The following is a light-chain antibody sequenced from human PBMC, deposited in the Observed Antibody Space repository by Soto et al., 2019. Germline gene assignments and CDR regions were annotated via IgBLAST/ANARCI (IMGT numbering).Light chain of an antibody. V-gene: IGLV1-44*01. CDR1: SSDIGSKT. CDR3: AAWDASLNGYV. J-gene: IGLJ1*01. Sequence: QSALTQPPSASGTPGQRVTISCSESSSDIGSKTVNWYQQLPGTVPKLLIYNSYQRPSGVPDRFSGSKSGTSASLAISGLQSEDEADYYCAAWDASLNGYVFGAGTKVTVL. CDR2: NSY.